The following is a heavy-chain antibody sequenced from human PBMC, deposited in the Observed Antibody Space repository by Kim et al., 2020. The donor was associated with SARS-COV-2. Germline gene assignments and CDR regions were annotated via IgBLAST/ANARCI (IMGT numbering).Heavy chain of an antibody. Sequence: GGSLRLSCAASGFTFSSYAMSWVRQAPGKGLEWVSAISGSGGSTYYADSVKGRFTISRDNSKNTLYLQMNSLRAEDTAVYYCAKDRQLHVWGSYRSDGMDVWGQGTTVTVSS. CDR2: ISGSGGST. CDR1: GFTFSSYA. J-gene: IGHJ6*02. D-gene: IGHD3-16*02. CDR3: AKDRQLHVWGSYRSDGMDV. V-gene: IGHV3-23*01.